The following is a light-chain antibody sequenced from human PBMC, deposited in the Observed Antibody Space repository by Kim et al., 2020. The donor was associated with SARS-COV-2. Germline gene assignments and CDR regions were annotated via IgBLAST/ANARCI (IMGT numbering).Light chain of an antibody. J-gene: IGKJ4*01. CDR3: QQFSSYPLT. CDR2: RAS. CDR1: QSVNNR. Sequence: DNEMTQSPSTLSASVGDRVTITCRASQSVNNRLAWYQQKPGKAPKLLIYRASTLESGVPSRFSGRGSGTEFTLTISSLQPDDFATYYCQQFSSYPLTFGGGTKLEI. V-gene: IGKV1-5*03.